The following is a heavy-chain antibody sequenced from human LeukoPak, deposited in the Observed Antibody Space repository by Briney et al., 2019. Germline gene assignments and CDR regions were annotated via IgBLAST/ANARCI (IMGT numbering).Heavy chain of an antibody. D-gene: IGHD1-26*01. V-gene: IGHV5-51*01. CDR1: GYSFTSYW. Sequence: GESLKISCKGSGYSFTSYWNGWVRQMPGKGLEWMGIIYPGDSDTRYSPSFQGQVTISADKSISTAYLQWSSLKASDTAMYYCAREASHGGSSLENFDYWGQGTLVTVSS. J-gene: IGHJ4*02. CDR3: AREASHGGSSLENFDY. CDR2: IYPGDSDT.